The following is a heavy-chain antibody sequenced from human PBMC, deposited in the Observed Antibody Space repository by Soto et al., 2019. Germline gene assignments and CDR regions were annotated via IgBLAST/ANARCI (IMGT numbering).Heavy chain of an antibody. Sequence: SETLSLTCAVSGGSISTSNWWSWVRQPPGKGLEWIGEVYHSGSTNYNPSLKSRVTISVDTSKNQFSLKLSSVTAADTAVYYCASSNYDSPIPLYYWGQGTLVTVSS. CDR1: GGSISTSNW. J-gene: IGHJ4*02. V-gene: IGHV4-4*02. CDR2: VYHSGST. CDR3: ASSNYDSPIPLYY. D-gene: IGHD3-22*01.